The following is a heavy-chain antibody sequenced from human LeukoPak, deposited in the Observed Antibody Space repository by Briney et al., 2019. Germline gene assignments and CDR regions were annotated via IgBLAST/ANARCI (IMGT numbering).Heavy chain of an antibody. CDR3: ARVYDSSGYYTYYFDY. J-gene: IGHJ4*02. CDR2: IYYSGST. V-gene: IGHV4-34*01. CDR1: GGSFSGYY. D-gene: IGHD3-22*01. Sequence: PSETLSLTCAVYGGSFSGYYWSWIRQPPGKGLEWIGSIYYSGSTYYNPSLKSRVTISVDTSKNQFSLKLSSVTAADTAVYYCARVYDSSGYYTYYFDYWGQGTLVTVSS.